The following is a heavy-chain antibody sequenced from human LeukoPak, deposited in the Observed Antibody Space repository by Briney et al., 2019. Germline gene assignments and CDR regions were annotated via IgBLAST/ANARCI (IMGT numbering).Heavy chain of an antibody. D-gene: IGHD6-19*01. CDR2: IYSAGST. Sequence: GGSLRLSCAASGFTVSSHSMSWVRQAPGKGLEWVSVIYSAGSTYYADSVKGRVAISRDNSKHTLYLQMNSLRAEDTALYHCARADSNGWSNYWGQGTLVTVSS. CDR3: ARADSNGWSNY. J-gene: IGHJ4*02. CDR1: GFTVSSHS. V-gene: IGHV3-53*01.